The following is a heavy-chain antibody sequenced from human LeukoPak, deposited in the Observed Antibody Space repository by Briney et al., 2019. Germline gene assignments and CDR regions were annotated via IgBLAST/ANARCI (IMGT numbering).Heavy chain of an antibody. D-gene: IGHD2-21*01. CDR3: AKSGQPNGDYVYFDS. V-gene: IGHV3-23*01. J-gene: IGHJ4*02. Sequence: GGSLRLSCAASGFTFSSYAMSWVRQAPGKELEWVSAISGSGGSTYYADSVKGRFTISRDNSKNTLYIQINGLRAEDTAVYYCAKSGQPNGDYVYFDSWGQGILVTVSS. CDR2: ISGSGGST. CDR1: GFTFSSYA.